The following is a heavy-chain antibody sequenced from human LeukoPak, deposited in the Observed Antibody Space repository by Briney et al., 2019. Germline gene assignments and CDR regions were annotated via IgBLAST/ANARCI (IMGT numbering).Heavy chain of an antibody. CDR1: GYTFTSYY. CDR3: ARSWDLGYCSSTSCHDAFDI. D-gene: IGHD2-2*01. J-gene: IGHJ3*02. CDR2: INPSGGST. V-gene: IGHV1-46*01. Sequence: GASVKVSCKASGYTFTSYYMHWVRQAPGQGLEWMGIINPSGGSTSYAQKFQGRVTMTRDMSTSTVYMELSSLRSEDTAVYYCARSWDLGYCSSTSCHDAFDIWGQGTMVTVSS.